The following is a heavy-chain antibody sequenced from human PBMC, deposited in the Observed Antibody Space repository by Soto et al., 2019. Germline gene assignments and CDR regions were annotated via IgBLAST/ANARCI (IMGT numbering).Heavy chain of an antibody. Sequence: QVQLQQWGAGLLKLSETLSLTCAVYGGSFSGYYWSWIRQPPGKGLQWIGEINHVGGTNYNPTLKSRLTISVDTSKNQFSLTVNSVTAADTAVYYCARGQKGYSSSWYVDWGQGTPVTVSS. V-gene: IGHV4-34*01. D-gene: IGHD6-13*01. CDR2: INHVGGT. J-gene: IGHJ4*02. CDR1: GGSFSGYY. CDR3: ARGQKGYSSSWYVD.